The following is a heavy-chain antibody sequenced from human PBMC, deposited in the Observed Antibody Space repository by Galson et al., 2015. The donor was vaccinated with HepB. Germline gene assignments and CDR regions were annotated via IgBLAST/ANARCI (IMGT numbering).Heavy chain of an antibody. CDR2: INSDGSST. CDR1: GFTFSSYW. V-gene: IGHV3-74*01. J-gene: IGHJ6*02. D-gene: IGHD3-3*01. Sequence: RLSCAASGFTFSSYWMHWVRQAPGKGLVWVSRINSDGSSTSYADSVKGRFTISRDNAKNTLYLQMNSLRAEDTAVYYCARGVTIFGSPMDVWGQGTTVTVSS. CDR3: ARGVTIFGSPMDV.